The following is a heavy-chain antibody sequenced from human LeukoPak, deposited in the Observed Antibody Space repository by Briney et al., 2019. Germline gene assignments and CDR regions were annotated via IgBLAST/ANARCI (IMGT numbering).Heavy chain of an antibody. D-gene: IGHD2-2*01. V-gene: IGHV4-31*03. Sequence: SETLSLTCTVSAASINSGGYFWTWVRQHPGEGLEWIGYIWNSGNSYYNPSLSSRVIISADSSKSTFSLKLSSVTAADTAVYYCARYHCGSTYCPGVDFYGQGTLVTVSS. CDR2: IWNSGNS. CDR3: ARYHCGSTYCPGVDF. CDR1: AASINSGGYF. J-gene: IGHJ4*02.